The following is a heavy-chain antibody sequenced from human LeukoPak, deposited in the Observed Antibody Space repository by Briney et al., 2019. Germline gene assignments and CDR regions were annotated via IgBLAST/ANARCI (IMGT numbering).Heavy chain of an antibody. CDR2: LSSSSSTI. CDR3: ARDPVRAMVSRTYYYNYYMDV. CDR1: GLTFSSYS. V-gene: IGHV3-48*01. Sequence: GGCLRLSCAASGLTFSSYSMNWVRQATGKGRGWVSYLSSSSSTIYYADSVKGRFTISRDNAKNSLYLQMKSLRAEGTAVDYCARDPVRAMVSRTYYYNYYMDVWSKRTTVTVSS. D-gene: IGHD5-18*01. J-gene: IGHJ6*03.